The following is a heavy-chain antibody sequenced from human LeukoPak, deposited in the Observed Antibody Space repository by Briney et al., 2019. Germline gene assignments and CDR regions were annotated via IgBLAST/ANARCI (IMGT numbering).Heavy chain of an antibody. V-gene: IGHV3-30-3*02. CDR1: GFTFSSYA. J-gene: IGHJ4*02. Sequence: GGSLRLSCAASGFTFSSYAMHWVRQAPGKGLEWVAVISYDGSNKYYADSVKGRFTISRDNSKNTLHLQMNSLRAEDTAVYYCAKNGRYYDILTGYYLDDYWGQGALVTVSS. D-gene: IGHD3-9*01. CDR3: AKNGRYYDILTGYYLDDY. CDR2: ISYDGSNK.